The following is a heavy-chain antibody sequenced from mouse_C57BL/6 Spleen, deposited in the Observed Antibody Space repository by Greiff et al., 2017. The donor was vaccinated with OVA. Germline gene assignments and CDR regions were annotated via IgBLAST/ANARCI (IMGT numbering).Heavy chain of an antibody. CDR1: GYSITSGYY. Sequence: EVQRVESGPGLVKPSQSLSLTCSVPGYSITSGYYWYWIRQFPGNKLEWMGYISYDGSNNYNPSLKNRISITRDTSKNQFFLKLNSVTTEDAATYYCARVPYYGSSNWYFDVWGTGTTVTVSS. V-gene: IGHV3-6*01. D-gene: IGHD1-1*01. CDR3: ARVPYYGSSNWYFDV. J-gene: IGHJ1*03. CDR2: ISYDGSN.